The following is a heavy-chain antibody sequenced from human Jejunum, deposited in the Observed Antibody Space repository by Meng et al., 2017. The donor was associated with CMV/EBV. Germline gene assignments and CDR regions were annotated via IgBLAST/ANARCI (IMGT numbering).Heavy chain of an antibody. V-gene: IGHV3-53*01. CDR2: IYRGGTT. D-gene: IGHD3-10*01. J-gene: IGHJ4*02. CDR3: AKVAMIRGVVFDF. Sequence: AASGFTVSTTYMSWVRQAPGKGLEWVSVIYRGGTTYYADSVKGRFTISRDNSKNTLYLQMNSLRADDTAVYYCAKVAMIRGVVFDFWGQGTLVTVSS. CDR1: GFTVSTTY.